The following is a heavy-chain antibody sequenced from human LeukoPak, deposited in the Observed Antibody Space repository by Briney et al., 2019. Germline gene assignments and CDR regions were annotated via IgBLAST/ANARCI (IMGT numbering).Heavy chain of an antibody. Sequence: ASVKVSCKASGYPFTGYYLHWVRQAPGQGLEWMGWINPNSGFTNYAQKFQGRVTMTRDTSISTAYMELSRLRSDDTAVYYCARSYSYDSSGYYGAKWGQGTLVTVSS. D-gene: IGHD3-22*01. V-gene: IGHV1-2*02. J-gene: IGHJ4*02. CDR1: GYPFTGYY. CDR3: ARSYSYDSSGYYGAK. CDR2: INPNSGFT.